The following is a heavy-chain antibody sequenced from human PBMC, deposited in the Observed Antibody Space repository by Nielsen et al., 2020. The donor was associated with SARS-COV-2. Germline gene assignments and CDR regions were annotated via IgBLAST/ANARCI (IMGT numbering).Heavy chain of an antibody. D-gene: IGHD3-10*01. CDR1: GFTFSKFP. V-gene: IGHV3-30-3*01. J-gene: IGHJ5*02. Sequence: GGSLRLSCAASGFTFSKFPMHWVRQAPGKGQEWLAIISYGGDNEHYADSVKGRFTVSRDNSKDTLHLQMSSLNPEDTAVYFSAGKTLDHTSSFVDHWSQGTLVTVSS. CDR2: ISYGGDNE. CDR3: AGKTLDHTSSFVDH.